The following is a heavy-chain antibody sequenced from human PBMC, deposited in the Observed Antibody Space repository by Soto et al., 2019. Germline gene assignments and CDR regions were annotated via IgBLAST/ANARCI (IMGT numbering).Heavy chain of an antibody. CDR1: GYTFTSYA. Sequence: ASVKVSCKASGYTFTSYAMHWVRQAPGQRLEWMGWINAGNGNTKYSQKFQGRVTITRDTSASTAYMELSSLRSDDTAVYYCARAPPLEMATTELDYWGQGTLVTVSS. CDR2: INAGNGNT. CDR3: ARAPPLEMATTELDY. D-gene: IGHD5-12*01. V-gene: IGHV1-3*01. J-gene: IGHJ4*02.